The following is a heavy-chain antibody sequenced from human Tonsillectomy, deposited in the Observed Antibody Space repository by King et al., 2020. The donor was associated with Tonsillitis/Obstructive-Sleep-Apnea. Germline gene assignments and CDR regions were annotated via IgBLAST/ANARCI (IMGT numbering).Heavy chain of an antibody. CDR2: ISSRSKTI. Sequence: DVQLVESGGGLVQPGGSLRLSCAVSGFTFSRYSMNWVRQAPGKGLEWISYISSRSKTIYYADSVKGRFTISRDNAKNSLYLQMNSLKDGDTAVYYCARNYSSSSGKTQDYWGQGTLVTVSS. CDR3: ARNYSSSSGKTQDY. V-gene: IGHV3-48*02. D-gene: IGHD6-6*01. J-gene: IGHJ4*02. CDR1: GFTFSRYS.